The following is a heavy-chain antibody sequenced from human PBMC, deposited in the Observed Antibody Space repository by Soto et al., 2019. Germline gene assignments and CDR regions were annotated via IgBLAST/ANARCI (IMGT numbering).Heavy chain of an antibody. CDR1: GGTFSSYA. Sequence: ASVKVSCKASGGTFSSYAISWVRQAPGQGLEWMGGIIPIFGTANYAQKFQGRVTITADESTSTAYMELSSLRSEDTAVYYCARPRNPDTAMVRGYYYYGMDVWGQGTTVTVSS. CDR3: ARPRNPDTAMVRGYYYYGMDV. J-gene: IGHJ6*02. D-gene: IGHD5-18*01. CDR2: IIPIFGTA. V-gene: IGHV1-69*13.